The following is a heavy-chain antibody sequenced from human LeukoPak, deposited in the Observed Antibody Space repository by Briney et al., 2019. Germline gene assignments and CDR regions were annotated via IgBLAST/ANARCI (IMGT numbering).Heavy chain of an antibody. J-gene: IGHJ4*02. CDR3: TRLPTDSSGYYYDY. D-gene: IGHD3-22*01. Sequence: GGSLRLSCAASGXTFSGSPMHWVRQASGKGLEWVGRIKTKANGYATAYAASVKGRFTISRDDSKNTAYLQMNSLKTEDTAVYYCTRLPTDSSGYYYDYWGQGTLVTVSS. CDR2: IKTKANGYAT. CDR1: GXTFSGSP. V-gene: IGHV3-73*01.